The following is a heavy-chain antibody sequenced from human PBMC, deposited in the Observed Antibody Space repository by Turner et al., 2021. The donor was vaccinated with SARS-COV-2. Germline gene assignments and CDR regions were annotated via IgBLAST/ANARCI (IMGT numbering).Heavy chain of an antibody. CDR1: GFTCSSYS. Sequence: EVQLVESGGGLVQPGGSLSISCAASGFTCSSYSMNWVRQSAGKGLDWVSYISSSSSTIYYADSVKGRFTISRDNAKNSLYLQMNSLRAEDTAVYYCARDLGSIAGANWGQGTLVTVSS. V-gene: IGHV3-48*01. D-gene: IGHD6-25*01. J-gene: IGHJ4*02. CDR2: ISSSSSTI. CDR3: ARDLGSIAGAN.